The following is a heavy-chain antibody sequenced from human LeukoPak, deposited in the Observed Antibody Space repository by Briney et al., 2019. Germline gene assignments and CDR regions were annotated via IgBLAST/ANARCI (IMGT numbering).Heavy chain of an antibody. CDR1: GGSVSSDNYS. CDR2: IYYSGST. V-gene: IGHV4-61*01. D-gene: IGHD4-11*01. CDR3: ARDYLRTGTTRNYYYGMDV. Sequence: SETRSLTCTVSGGSVSSDNYSWSWIRQPPGKGLEWIGYIYYSGSTNYNPSLKSRVTISVDTSKNQFSLKLSSVTPADTAVYYCARDYLRTGTTRNYYYGMDVWGQGTTVTVSS. J-gene: IGHJ6*02.